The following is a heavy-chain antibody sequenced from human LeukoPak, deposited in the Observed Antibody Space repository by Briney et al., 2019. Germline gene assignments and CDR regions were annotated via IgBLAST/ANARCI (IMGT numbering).Heavy chain of an antibody. CDR3: ARVWRSSSSSLIFVY. V-gene: IGHV1-2*02. CDR1: GYTFTCYY. Sequence: ASVKVSCKASGYTFTCYYMHWVRQAPGQGLEGMGWINPNSGGTNYAQKFQGRVTMTRDTSISTAYMELSRLRSDDTAVYYCARVWRSSSSSLIFVYWGQGTLVTVSS. CDR2: INPNSGGT. J-gene: IGHJ4*02. D-gene: IGHD3/OR15-3a*01.